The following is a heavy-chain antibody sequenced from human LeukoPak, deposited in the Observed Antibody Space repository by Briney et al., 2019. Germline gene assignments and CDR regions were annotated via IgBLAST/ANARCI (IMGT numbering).Heavy chain of an antibody. J-gene: IGHJ4*02. D-gene: IGHD3-22*01. V-gene: IGHV3-49*04. Sequence: GGSLRLSCTASGFSFGVYAMSWVRQAPGKGLEWVGFIRSKAQGGTTENAASVKGRFNISRDDSKGIAYLQMNSLKTEDTGAYYCTRGRYYDSSAYRYWGQGTLVTVCS. CDR1: GFSFGVYA. CDR3: TRGRYYDSSAYRY. CDR2: IRSKAQGGTT.